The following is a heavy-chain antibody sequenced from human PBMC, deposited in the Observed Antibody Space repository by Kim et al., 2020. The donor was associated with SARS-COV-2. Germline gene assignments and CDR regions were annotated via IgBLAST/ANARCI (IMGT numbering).Heavy chain of an antibody. CDR3: ARDTAQQLVRGRYFDI. CDR1: GGSISSGTYY. V-gene: IGHV4-61*02. Sequence: SETLSLTCTVSGGSISSGTYYWNWIRQPAGEGLEWIGRISSSGSTSYNPSLKSRVTISVDASKNQFSLNLSSVTATDTALYYCARDTAQQLVRGRYFDIWGQGTLVTVSS. J-gene: IGHJ4*02. D-gene: IGHD6-13*01. CDR2: ISSSGST.